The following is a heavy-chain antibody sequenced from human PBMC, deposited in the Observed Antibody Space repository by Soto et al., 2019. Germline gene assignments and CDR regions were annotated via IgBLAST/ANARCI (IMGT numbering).Heavy chain of an antibody. CDR1: EFTLSNYW. J-gene: IGHJ4*02. CDR2: IKQDGSEK. CDR3: ARSAAAGFDY. V-gene: IGHV3-7*04. Sequence: GGSLRLSCAASEFTLSNYWMGWVRQAPGKGLEWVANIKQDGSEKYYVDSVKGRFTISRDNAKNSLYLQMNSLRADDTAVYYCARSAAAGFDYWGRGTLVTVSS. D-gene: IGHD6-13*01.